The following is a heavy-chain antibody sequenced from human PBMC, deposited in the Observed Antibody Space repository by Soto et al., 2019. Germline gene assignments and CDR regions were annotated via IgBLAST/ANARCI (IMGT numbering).Heavy chain of an antibody. D-gene: IGHD2-2*01. CDR1: GGSISSGDYY. Sequence: PSETLSLTCTVSGGSISSGDYYWSWIRQPPGKGLEWIGYIYYSGSTYYNPSLKSRVTISVDTSKNQFSLKLSSVTAADTAVYYCARGSXDYCSSTSCYFSNWFDPWGQGTLVTVSS. CDR2: IYYSGST. J-gene: IGHJ5*02. CDR3: ARGSXDYCSSTSCYFSNWFDP. V-gene: IGHV4-30-4*01.